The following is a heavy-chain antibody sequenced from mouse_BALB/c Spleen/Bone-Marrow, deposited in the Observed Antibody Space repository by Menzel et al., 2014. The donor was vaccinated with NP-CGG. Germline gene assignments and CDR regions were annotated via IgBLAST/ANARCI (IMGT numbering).Heavy chain of an antibody. CDR2: IDPANGNT. V-gene: IGHV14-3*02. D-gene: IGHD1-1*01. CDR3: ASYYYGSSSFAY. J-gene: IGHJ3*01. Sequence: EVHLVESGAELVKPGASVKLSCTASGFNIKDTYMHWVKQRPEQGLEWIGRIDPANGNTKYDPKFQGKATITADTSSNTAYLQLSSLTPEDTAVYYCASYYYGSSSFAYWGQGTMVTVSA. CDR1: GFNIKDTY.